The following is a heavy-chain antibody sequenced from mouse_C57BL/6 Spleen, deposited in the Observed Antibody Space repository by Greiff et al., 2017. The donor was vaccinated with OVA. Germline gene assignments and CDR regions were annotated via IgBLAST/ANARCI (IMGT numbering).Heavy chain of an antibody. V-gene: IGHV5-16*01. CDR2: INYDGSST. Sequence: EVKLMESEGGLVQPGSSMKLSCTASGFTFSDYYMAWVRQVPEKGLEWVANINYDGSSTYYLDSLKSRFIISRDNAKNILYLQMSSLKSEDTATYYCARGDYGSSYGWYFDVWGTGTTVTVSS. CDR1: GFTFSDYY. J-gene: IGHJ1*03. D-gene: IGHD1-1*01. CDR3: ARGDYGSSYGWYFDV.